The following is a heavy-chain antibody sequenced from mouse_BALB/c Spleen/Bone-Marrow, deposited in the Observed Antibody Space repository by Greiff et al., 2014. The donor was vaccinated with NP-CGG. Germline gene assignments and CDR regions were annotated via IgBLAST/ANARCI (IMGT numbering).Heavy chain of an antibody. D-gene: IGHD1-1*01. CDR2: IDPANGNT. Sequence: VHVKQSGAELVKPGASVKLSCTASGFNIKDTYMHWVKQRPEQGLEWIGRIDPANGNTKYDPKFQGKATITADTSSNTAYLQLSSLTSEDTAVYYCANYYYGSSHFAYWGQGTLVTVSA. CDR3: ANYYYGSSHFAY. CDR1: GFNIKDTY. V-gene: IGHV14-3*02. J-gene: IGHJ3*01.